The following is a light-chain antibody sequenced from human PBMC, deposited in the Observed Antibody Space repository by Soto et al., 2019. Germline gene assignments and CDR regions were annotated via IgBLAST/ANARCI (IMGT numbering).Light chain of an antibody. CDR3: QQSFSTPT. CDR1: QHINIY. J-gene: IGKJ5*01. Sequence: DLQRTPSQSSLSASIGDIVPITCRASQHINIYLNWYRQKPGKAPELLIYSASNLQSGVPSMFSGSGSGTDFTLTISGLQSEDFATYYCQQSFSTPTFGQGTRLGIK. CDR2: SAS. V-gene: IGKV1-39*01.